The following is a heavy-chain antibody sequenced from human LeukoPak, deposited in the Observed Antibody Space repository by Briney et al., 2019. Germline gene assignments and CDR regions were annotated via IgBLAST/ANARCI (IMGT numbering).Heavy chain of an antibody. CDR2: VYPGDSDT. CDR3: ARTAGRFGELFLDY. D-gene: IGHD3-10*01. Sequence: GESLQISCQGSGYSFTSYWIGWVRQMPGKGLEWMGIVYPGDSDTRYSPSFQGQVTISADKSISTAYLQWSSLKASDTAMYYCARTAGRFGELFLDYWGQGTLVTVSS. CDR1: GYSFTSYW. V-gene: IGHV5-51*01. J-gene: IGHJ4*02.